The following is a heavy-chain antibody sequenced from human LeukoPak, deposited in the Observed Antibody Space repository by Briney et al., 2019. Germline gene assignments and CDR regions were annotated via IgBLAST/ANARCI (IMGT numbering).Heavy chain of an antibody. V-gene: IGHV5-51*01. CDR2: IYPGDSDT. CDR3: ARREYCSGGSCYIYYGMDA. D-gene: IGHD2-15*01. Sequence: GESLKISCKGSGYSFTSYWIGWVRQMPGKGLEWMGIIYPGDSDTRYSPSFQGQVTISADKSISTAYLQWSSLKASDTAMYYCARREYCSGGSCYIYYGMDAWGQGTTVTVSS. CDR1: GYSFTSYW. J-gene: IGHJ6*02.